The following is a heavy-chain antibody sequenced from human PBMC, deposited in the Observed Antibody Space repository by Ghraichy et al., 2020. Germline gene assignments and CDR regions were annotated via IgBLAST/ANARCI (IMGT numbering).Heavy chain of an antibody. Sequence: GGSLRLSCAASGFTFSSYGMHWVRQAPGKGLEWVAVIWYDGSNKYYADSVKGRFTISRDNSKNTLYLQMNSLRAEDTAVYYCARDYRIAAAGTKPEYFQHWGQGTLVTVSS. CDR3: ARDYRIAAAGTKPEYFQH. J-gene: IGHJ1*01. CDR1: GFTFSSYG. V-gene: IGHV3-33*01. D-gene: IGHD6-13*01. CDR2: IWYDGSNK.